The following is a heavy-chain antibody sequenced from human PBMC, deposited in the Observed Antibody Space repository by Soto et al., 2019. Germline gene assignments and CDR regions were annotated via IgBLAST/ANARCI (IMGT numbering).Heavy chain of an antibody. CDR1: GGTFSSYT. CDR3: ARGRGYSYGTFDY. CDR2: IIPILGIA. V-gene: IGHV1-69*02. D-gene: IGHD5-18*01. Sequence: SVKVSCKASGGTFSSYTISWVRQAPGQGLEWMGRIIPILGIANYAQKFQGRVTITADKSTSTAYMELSSLRSEDTAVYYCARGRGYSYGTFDYWGQGTLVTVSS. J-gene: IGHJ4*02.